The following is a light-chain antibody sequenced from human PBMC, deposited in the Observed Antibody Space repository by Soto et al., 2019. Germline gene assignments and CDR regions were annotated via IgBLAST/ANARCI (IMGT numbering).Light chain of an antibody. V-gene: IGKV3-15*01. J-gene: IGKJ4*01. CDR3: QHYNNWLGT. Sequence: EIVMTQSPATLSVSRGERATLSCRANQASSSNLAWYQQKPGQAPRLLIYGASTRATGIPDRFSGSGSGTEFTLTISSVQSEDFAVYYCQHYNNWLGTFGGGTKVEIK. CDR2: GAS. CDR1: QASSSN.